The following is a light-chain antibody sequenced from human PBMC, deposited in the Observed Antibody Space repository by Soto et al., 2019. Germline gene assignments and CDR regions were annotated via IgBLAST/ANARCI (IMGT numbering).Light chain of an antibody. Sequence: IVMTQSPVTLSVSPGERVTLSCRASETVRTNLAWFQQKPGQTPRLLIFGASTRATGIPTRFTGSGSETEFTLTIDSLQSEDLAVYYCQQYYNWPAYTFGQGTRLENK. CDR2: GAS. CDR3: QQYYNWPAYT. J-gene: IGKJ5*01. V-gene: IGKV3-15*01. CDR1: ETVRTN.